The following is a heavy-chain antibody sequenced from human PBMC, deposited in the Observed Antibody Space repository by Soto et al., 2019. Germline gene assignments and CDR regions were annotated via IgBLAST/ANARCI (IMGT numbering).Heavy chain of an antibody. CDR1: GGTFSSYA. D-gene: IGHD4-4*01. V-gene: IGHV1-69*01. CDR3: ARQITTPTRYYYYGMDV. J-gene: IGHJ6*02. CDR2: IIPIFGTA. Sequence: QVQLVQSGAEVKKPGSSVKVSCKASGGTFSSYAISWVRQAPGHGLEWMGGIIPIFGTANYAQKFQGRVTITADESTSTAYMELSSLRSEDTAVYYCARQITTPTRYYYYGMDVWGQGTTVTVSS.